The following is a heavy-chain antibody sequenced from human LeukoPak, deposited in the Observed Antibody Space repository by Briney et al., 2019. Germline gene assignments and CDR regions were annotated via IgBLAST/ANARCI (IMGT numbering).Heavy chain of an antibody. CDR1: GFTFSSYA. D-gene: IGHD6-19*01. CDR2: ISGSGGST. V-gene: IGHV3-23*01. CDR3: AKDHEQWLVAGYFDY. J-gene: IGHJ4*02. Sequence: GGSLRLSCAASGFTFSSYAMSWVRQAPGKGLEWVSAISGSGGSTYYADSVKGRFTISRDNSKNTLYLQMNSLRTEDTAVYYCAKDHEQWLVAGYFDYWGQGTLVTVSS.